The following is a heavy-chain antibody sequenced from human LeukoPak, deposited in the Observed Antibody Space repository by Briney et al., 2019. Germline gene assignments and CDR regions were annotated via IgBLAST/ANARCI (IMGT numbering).Heavy chain of an antibody. V-gene: IGHV4-59*01. CDR1: GGSISSYS. D-gene: IGHD1-26*01. CDR3: VRADRFFLVGAADS. Sequence: PSETLSLTCTVSGGSISSYSWSRIRQPPGKGLEWIGYIYYSGGTNYNPSLKSRVTISLDTSKNQFSLNLSSVTAADTAVYYCVRADRFFLVGAADSWGQGTLVTVSS. J-gene: IGHJ4*02. CDR2: IYYSGGT.